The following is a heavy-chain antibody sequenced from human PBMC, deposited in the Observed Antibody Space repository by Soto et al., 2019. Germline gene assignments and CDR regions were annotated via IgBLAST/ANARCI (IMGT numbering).Heavy chain of an antibody. Sequence: ASVKVSCKASGYTFTGYYMHWVRQAPGQGLEWMGWINPNSGGTNYAQKFQGRVTMTRDTSISTAYMELSRPRSDDTAVYYCARLLLPSNYYYYGMDVWGQGTTVTVSS. V-gene: IGHV1-2*02. CDR1: GYTFTGYY. D-gene: IGHD2-15*01. CDR3: ARLLLPSNYYYYGMDV. CDR2: INPNSGGT. J-gene: IGHJ6*02.